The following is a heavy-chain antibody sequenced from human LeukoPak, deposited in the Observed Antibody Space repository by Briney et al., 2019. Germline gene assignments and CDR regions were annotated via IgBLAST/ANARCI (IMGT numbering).Heavy chain of an antibody. J-gene: IGHJ4*02. CDR3: ARDSIAPLYY. V-gene: IGHV3-48*03. CDR1: GFAFSRYD. CDR2: ISTSDSAI. Sequence: GGSLRLSCAASGFAFSRYDMNWVRQSPGKGLEWVSHISTSDSAIYYADSVKGRFTISRDNAKNSLFLQMNSLRAEDTAVYYCARDSIAPLYYWGQGTLVTVSS. D-gene: IGHD2-15*01.